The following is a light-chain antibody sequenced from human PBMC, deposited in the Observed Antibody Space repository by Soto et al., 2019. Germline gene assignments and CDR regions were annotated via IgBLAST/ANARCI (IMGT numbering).Light chain of an antibody. CDR3: PAWDDSLNGAV. CDR2: SNN. J-gene: IGLJ2*01. V-gene: IGLV1-44*01. CDR1: SSNIGSNT. Sequence: QSVLTQPPSASGTPGQRVTISCSGSSSNIGSNTVNWYQQLPGTAPKLLIYSNNQRPSGVPDRFSGSKSGTSASLAISGLQSEDEADYYCPAWDDSLNGAVFGGGTKLTVL.